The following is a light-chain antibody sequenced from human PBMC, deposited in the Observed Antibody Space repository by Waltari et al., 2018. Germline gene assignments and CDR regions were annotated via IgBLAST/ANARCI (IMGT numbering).Light chain of an antibody. J-gene: IGLJ2*01. CDR3: SSYTSSSLV. V-gene: IGLV2-14*01. CDR1: SSDVGGANS. CDR2: DVS. Sequence: QSALTQPASVSGSPGQSITISCPGTSSDVGGANSVSWYQQHPGKAPKLMIYDVSNRPSGVSNRFSGSKSGNTASLTISGLQAEDEADYYCSSYTSSSLVFGGGTKLTVL.